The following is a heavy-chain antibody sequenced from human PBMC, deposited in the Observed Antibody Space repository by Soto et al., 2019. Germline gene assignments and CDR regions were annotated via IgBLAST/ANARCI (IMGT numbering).Heavy chain of an antibody. CDR1: GGTFSSYA. CDR2: IIPIFGTA. V-gene: IGHV1-69*13. J-gene: IGHJ4*02. Sequence: SVKVSCKASGGTFSSYAISWVRQAPGQGLEWMGGIIPIFGTANYAQKFQGRVTITADESTSTAYMELSSLRSEDTAVYYCATSHVDIVATCIYWGQGTLVTASS. CDR3: ATSHVDIVATCIY. D-gene: IGHD5-12*01.